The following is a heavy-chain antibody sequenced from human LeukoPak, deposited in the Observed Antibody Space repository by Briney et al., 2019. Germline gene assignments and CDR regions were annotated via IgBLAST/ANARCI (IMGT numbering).Heavy chain of an antibody. Sequence: SETLSLTCAVYGGSFSGYYWSWLRQPPGKGLEWIGEINHSGSTNYNPSLKSRVTISVDTSKNQFSLKLSSVTAADTAVYYCARGARPRCSSTSCYIRVYYYYYMDVWGKGTTVTVSS. D-gene: IGHD2-2*02. J-gene: IGHJ6*03. CDR2: INHSGST. V-gene: IGHV4-34*01. CDR1: GGSFSGYY. CDR3: ARGARPRCSSTSCYIRVYYYYYMDV.